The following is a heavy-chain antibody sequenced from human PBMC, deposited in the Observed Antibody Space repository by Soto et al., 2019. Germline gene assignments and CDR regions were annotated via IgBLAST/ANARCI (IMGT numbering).Heavy chain of an antibody. CDR1: GFTFSNYW. CDR3: ASLNWRVVTSGSSSGFDL. D-gene: IGHD2-21*02. V-gene: IGHV3-7*01. Sequence: EVQLVESGGDLVQPGGSLRLSCVASGFTFSNYWMGWVRLAPGRGLEWLANIRQDGKQIFYVGSVKDRFTISRDNAQNSLYLPMNSLRVDDTVDYLCASLNWRVVTSGSSSGFDLWGQGTLVTVSS. J-gene: IGHJ4*02. CDR2: IRQDGKQI.